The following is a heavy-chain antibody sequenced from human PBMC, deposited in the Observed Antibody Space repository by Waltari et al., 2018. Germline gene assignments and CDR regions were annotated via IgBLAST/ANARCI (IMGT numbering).Heavy chain of an antibody. Sequence: QVQLQQWGAGLLKPSETLSLTCAVYGGSFSGYYWSWIRQPPGKGLAWIGEINHSAGTISNPSLKSRVTISVDTSKNQFSLKLSSVTAADTAVYYCARGHRGYYDSSGRHFDYWGQGTLVTVSS. CDR1: GGSFSGYY. D-gene: IGHD3-22*01. CDR2: INHSAGT. CDR3: ARGHRGYYDSSGRHFDY. V-gene: IGHV4-34*01. J-gene: IGHJ4*02.